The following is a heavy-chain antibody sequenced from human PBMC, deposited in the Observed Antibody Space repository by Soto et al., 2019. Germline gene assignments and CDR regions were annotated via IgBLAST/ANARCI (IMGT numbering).Heavy chain of an antibody. CDR2: IWSAGLT. CDR1: GFTVSSKY. D-gene: IGHD2-15*01. CDR3: ARELPPDL. J-gene: IGHJ5*02. V-gene: IGHV3-53*01. Sequence: GGSLRLSCAASGFTVSSKYMNWVRQAPGKGLEWVSIIWSAGLTYYADSVRGRFTISRDISKNILFLQMNYLRAEDSAIYYCARELPPDLWGQGTLVTVSS.